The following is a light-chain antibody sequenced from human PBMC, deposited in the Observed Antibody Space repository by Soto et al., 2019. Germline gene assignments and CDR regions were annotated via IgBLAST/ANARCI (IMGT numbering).Light chain of an antibody. CDR3: QHYNSYSEA. J-gene: IGKJ1*01. CDR1: QTIISL. CDR2: KAS. V-gene: IGKV1-5*03. Sequence: DIQMTPSPSTLSGSVGDRVTITCRASQTIISLLAWYQQKPGKAPKLLIYKASTLKSGVPSRFSGSGSGTEFTLTISSLQPDDFATYYCQHYNSYSEAFGQGTKVDIK.